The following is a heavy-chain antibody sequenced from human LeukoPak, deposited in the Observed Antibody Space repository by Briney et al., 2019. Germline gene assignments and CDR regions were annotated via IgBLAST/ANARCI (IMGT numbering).Heavy chain of an antibody. V-gene: IGHV3-74*01. Sequence: GGSLRLSCAASGFTFNEFWMFWVRQVPGKGLMWVSRINGVGTATTYADTVKGRFTISRDNAKKTLYLQMNGLRDEDTAIYYCTRDLRNKGLDPWGQGTLVTVSS. D-gene: IGHD2/OR15-2a*01. CDR2: INGVGTAT. J-gene: IGHJ5*02. CDR3: TRDLRNKGLDP. CDR1: GFTFNEFW.